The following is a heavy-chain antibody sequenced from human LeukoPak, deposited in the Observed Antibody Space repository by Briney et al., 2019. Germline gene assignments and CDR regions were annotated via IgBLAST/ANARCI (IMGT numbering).Heavy chain of an antibody. V-gene: IGHV3-30*18. CDR3: AKGSSSSWYYSPDYYYMDV. CDR2: ISYDGSNK. Sequence: GGSLGLSCAASGFTFSSYGMHWVRQAPGKGLEWVAVISYDGSNKYYADSVKGRFTISRDNSKNTLYLQMNSLRAEDTAVYYCAKGSSSSWYYSPDYYYMDVWGKGTTVTVSS. J-gene: IGHJ6*03. D-gene: IGHD6-13*01. CDR1: GFTFSSYG.